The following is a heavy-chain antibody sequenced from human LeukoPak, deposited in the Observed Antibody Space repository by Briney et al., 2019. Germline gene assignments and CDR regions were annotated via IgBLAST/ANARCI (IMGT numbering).Heavy chain of an antibody. CDR2: IYYSGST. CDR3: ARAPLQYWAPYRIDY. J-gene: IGHJ4*02. Sequence: PSETLSLTCTVSGGSISSSSYYWGWIRQPPGKGLEWIGSIYYSGSTYYNPSLKSRVTISVDTSKNQFSLKLSSVTAADTAVYYCARAPLQYWAPYRIDYWGQGTLVTVSS. CDR1: GGSISSSSYY. V-gene: IGHV4-39*07. D-gene: IGHD4-11*01.